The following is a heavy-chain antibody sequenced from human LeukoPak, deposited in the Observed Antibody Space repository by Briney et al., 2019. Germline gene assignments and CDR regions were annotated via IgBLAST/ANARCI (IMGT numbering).Heavy chain of an antibody. J-gene: IGHJ4*02. Sequence: GESLKISCEGSGYRFTSNWISWVRQMPGKGLEWMGRIDPSDSYTNYSPSFQGQVTISADKSISTAYLQWSSLNASDTAMYYCATLVGYCSAGSCYPGNWGQGTLVTVSS. CDR2: IDPSDSYT. D-gene: IGHD2-15*01. V-gene: IGHV5-10-1*04. CDR3: ATLVGYCSAGSCYPGN. CDR1: GYRFTSNW.